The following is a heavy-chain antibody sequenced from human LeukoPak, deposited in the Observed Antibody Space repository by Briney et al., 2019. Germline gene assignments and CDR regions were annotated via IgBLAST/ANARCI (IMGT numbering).Heavy chain of an antibody. V-gene: IGHV4-59*11. D-gene: IGHD3-3*01. CDR1: GGSISSHY. J-gene: IGHJ6*03. Sequence: PSETLSLTCTVSGGSISSHYWSWIRQPPGKGLEWIGYIYYSGITYYNPSLKSRVPISVDTSKNQFSLKLSSVSAADTGVYYCARVDRGYDFWSGYYVDVWGKGTTVTVSS. CDR3: ARVDRGYDFWSGYYVDV. CDR2: IYYSGIT.